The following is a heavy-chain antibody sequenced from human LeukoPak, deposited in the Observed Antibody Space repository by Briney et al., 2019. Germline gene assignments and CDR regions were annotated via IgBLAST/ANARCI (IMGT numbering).Heavy chain of an antibody. D-gene: IGHD5-24*01. V-gene: IGHV4-30-4*08. CDR2: IYYSGST. J-gene: IGHJ5*02. CDR3: AREEMATMNWFDP. Sequence: SETLSLTCTVSGGSISSDDYYWSWIRQPPGKGLEWIGYIYYSGSTYYNPSLKSRVTISVDTSKNQFSLKLSSVTAADTAVYYCAREEMATMNWFDPWGQGTLVTVSS. CDR1: GGSISSDDYY.